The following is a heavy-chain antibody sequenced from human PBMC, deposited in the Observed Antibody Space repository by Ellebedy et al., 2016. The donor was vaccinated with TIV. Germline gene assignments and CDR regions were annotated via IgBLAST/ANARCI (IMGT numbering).Heavy chain of an antibody. J-gene: IGHJ4*02. CDR3: AKFHGDYHPYYFDY. CDR2: ISGSGVVI. Sequence: GGSLRLSCAVSGVTFRNYAMAWVRQAPGQGLDWVTAISGSGVVIYTADSVKGRFTISRDNSRSTVFLQMDSLRADDTAVYYCAKFHGDYHPYYFDYWGQGALVTVSS. CDR1: GVTFRNYA. D-gene: IGHD4-17*01. V-gene: IGHV3-23*01.